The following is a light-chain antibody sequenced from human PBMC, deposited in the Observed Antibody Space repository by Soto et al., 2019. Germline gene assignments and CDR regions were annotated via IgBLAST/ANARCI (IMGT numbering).Light chain of an antibody. J-gene: IGLJ3*02. V-gene: IGLV2-23*01. CDR1: SSDVGSYNL. CDR3: FSYAGSSPLV. Sequence: QSALTQPASVSGSPGQSITISCTGTSSDVGSYNLVSWYQQHPGKAPKLMIYEGSKRPSGVSNRFSGSKSGNTASLTISGLPAEDEAYYYCFSYAGSSPLVFRGRTKLTVL. CDR2: EGS.